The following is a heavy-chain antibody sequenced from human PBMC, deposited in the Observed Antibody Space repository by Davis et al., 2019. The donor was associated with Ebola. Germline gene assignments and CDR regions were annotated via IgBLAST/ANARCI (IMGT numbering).Heavy chain of an antibody. CDR1: GGTFSSYA. CDR2: IIPIFGTA. Sequence: AASVKVSCKASGGTFSSYAISWVRQAPGQGLEWMGGIIPIFGTANYAQKFQGRVTITADKSTSTAYMELSSLRSEDTAVYYCARDIVATIKDDYWGQGTLVTVSS. V-gene: IGHV1-69*06. CDR3: ARDIVATIKDDY. D-gene: IGHD5-12*01. J-gene: IGHJ4*02.